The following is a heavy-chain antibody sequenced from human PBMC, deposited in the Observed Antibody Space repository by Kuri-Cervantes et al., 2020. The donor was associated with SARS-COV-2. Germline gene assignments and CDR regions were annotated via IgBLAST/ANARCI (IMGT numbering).Heavy chain of an antibody. V-gene: IGHV3-7*05. CDR1: GFTFSSYW. J-gene: IGHJ6*02. CDR2: INQDGSVR. D-gene: IGHD6-6*01. CDR3: VKCRDYDIAAGEVVGVDV. Sequence: GESLKISCAASGFTFSSYWMTWVRQAPGKGLEWVANINQDGSVREYVDSVKGRFSITRDNAKNSLSLQMNSLRAEDTAVYYCVKCRDYDIAAGEVVGVDVWSQGTTVTVSS.